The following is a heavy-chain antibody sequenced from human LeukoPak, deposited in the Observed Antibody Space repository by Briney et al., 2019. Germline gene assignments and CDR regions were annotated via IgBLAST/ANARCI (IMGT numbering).Heavy chain of an antibody. J-gene: IGHJ4*02. CDR3: AREIYDILTGHQTGSFDY. CDR1: GYTFTGYY. CDR2: INPNSGST. V-gene: IGHV1-2*02. Sequence: ASVKVSCKASGYTFTGYYMHWVRQAPGQGLEWMGWINPNSGSTNYAQKFQGRVTMTRDTSISTAYMELSRLRSDDTAVYYCAREIYDILTGHQTGSFDYWGQGTLVTVSS. D-gene: IGHD3-9*01.